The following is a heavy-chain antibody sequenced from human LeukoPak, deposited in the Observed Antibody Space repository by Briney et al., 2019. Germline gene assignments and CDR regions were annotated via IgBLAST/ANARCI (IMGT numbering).Heavy chain of an antibody. CDR1: GFSFSSYN. V-gene: IGHV3-21*01. Sequence: GGSLRLSCAASGFSFSSYNVNWVRQTPGKGLERVSSITSSSTYTFYADSVKGRFTISRDNARKSLYLQMNSLRAEDTAVYYCAELGITMIRGVWGKGTTVTISS. J-gene: IGHJ6*04. CDR3: AELGITMIRGV. D-gene: IGHD3-10*01. CDR2: ITSSSTYT.